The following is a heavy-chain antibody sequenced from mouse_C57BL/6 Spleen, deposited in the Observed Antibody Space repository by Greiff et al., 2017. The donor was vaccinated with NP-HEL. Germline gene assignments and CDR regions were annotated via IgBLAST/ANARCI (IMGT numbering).Heavy chain of an antibody. J-gene: IGHJ1*03. V-gene: IGHV5-6*02. CDR2: ISSGGSYT. Sequence: EVKLVESGGDLVKPGGSLKLSCAASGFTFSSYGMSWVRQTPDKRLEWVATISSGGSYTYYPDSVKGRFTISRDNAKNTLYLQMSSLKSEDTAMYYCARHGPYDGHWYFDVWGTGTTVTVSS. D-gene: IGHD2-3*01. CDR3: ARHGPYDGHWYFDV. CDR1: GFTFSSYG.